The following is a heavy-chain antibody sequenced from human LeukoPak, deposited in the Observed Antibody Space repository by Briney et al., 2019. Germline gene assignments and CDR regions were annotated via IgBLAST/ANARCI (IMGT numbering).Heavy chain of an antibody. V-gene: IGHV3-23*01. CDR2: ITESGDST. D-gene: IGHD5-24*01. Sequence: TGGSLRLSCAASAFTFPTYGMIWVRQAPGKGLEWVSSITESGDSTYYADSVKGRFTISRDNSKSSLYLQMNSLRAEDTALYYCAKDNGYRLYYYYYYMDVWGKGTTVTVSS. J-gene: IGHJ6*03. CDR1: AFTFPTYG. CDR3: AKDNGYRLYYYYYYMDV.